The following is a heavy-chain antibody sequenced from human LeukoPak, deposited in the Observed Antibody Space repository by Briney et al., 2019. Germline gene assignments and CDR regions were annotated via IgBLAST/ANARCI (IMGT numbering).Heavy chain of an antibody. J-gene: IGHJ4*02. CDR1: GGSFSGYY. D-gene: IGHD5-24*01. Sequence: SETLSLTCAVYGGSFSGYYWSWIRQPPGKGLEWIGEINHSGSTSYNPSLKSRVTISVDTSKNQFSLKLGSVTAADTAVYYCAIVEMATITIEDWGQGTLVTVSS. CDR3: AIVEMATITIED. V-gene: IGHV4-34*01. CDR2: INHSGST.